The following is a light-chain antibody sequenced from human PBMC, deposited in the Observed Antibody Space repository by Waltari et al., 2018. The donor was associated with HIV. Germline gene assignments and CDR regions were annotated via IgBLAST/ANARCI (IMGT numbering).Light chain of an antibody. CDR2: DAS. CDR1: QSVSSN. V-gene: IGKV3-15*01. Sequence: EIAMTQSPGTLSVSPGERATLSCRASQSVSSNLAWYQQKPGQAPRLLIYDASTRATGIPARFSGSGSGTEFTLTISSLQSEDFAVYYCQQYNYWPRTFGQGTKVEIK. CDR3: QQYNYWPRT. J-gene: IGKJ1*01.